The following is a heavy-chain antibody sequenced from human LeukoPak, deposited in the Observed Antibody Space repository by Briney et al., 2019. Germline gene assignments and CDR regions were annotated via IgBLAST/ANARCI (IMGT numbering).Heavy chain of an antibody. CDR2: INHSGST. J-gene: IGHJ3*02. CDR1: GRSFSGYY. CDR3: ARDIPDIVATLAFDI. Sequence: SETLSLTCAVYGRSFSGYYWSWIRQPPGKGLEWIGEINHSGSTNYNPSLKSRVTISVDTSKNQFSLKLCSVTAADTAVYYCARDIPDIVATLAFDIWGQGTMVTVSS. D-gene: IGHD5-12*01. V-gene: IGHV4-34*01.